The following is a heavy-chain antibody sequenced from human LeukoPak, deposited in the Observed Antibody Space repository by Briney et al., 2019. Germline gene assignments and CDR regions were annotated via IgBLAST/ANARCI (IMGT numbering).Heavy chain of an antibody. V-gene: IGHV3-23*01. Sequence: GGSLRLSCAASGLSFSSFAMSWVRQAPARGPEWLSSMKGTGETFYADSVRGRCTLFRDGSRNTVYLQLNTLRVEHTAVYYCARASWVSTADAVRWGQGTVVTVSS. CDR1: GLSFSSFA. CDR3: ARASWVSTADAVR. CDR2: MKGTGET. J-gene: IGHJ4*02. D-gene: IGHD3-16*01.